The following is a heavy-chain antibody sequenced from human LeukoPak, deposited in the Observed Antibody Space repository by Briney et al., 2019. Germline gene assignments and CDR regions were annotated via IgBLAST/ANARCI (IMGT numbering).Heavy chain of an antibody. CDR1: GFTFSTYA. Sequence: GGSLRLSCAASGFTFSTYAMSWVRQAPGKGLVWVSHISGSDGTTYYADSVKGRFTISRDNSKKTLYLQMSSLRAEDTAVYYCARGAWQWLVFDYWGQGTLVTVSS. CDR2: ISGSDGTT. CDR3: ARGAWQWLVFDY. D-gene: IGHD6-19*01. J-gene: IGHJ4*02. V-gene: IGHV3-23*01.